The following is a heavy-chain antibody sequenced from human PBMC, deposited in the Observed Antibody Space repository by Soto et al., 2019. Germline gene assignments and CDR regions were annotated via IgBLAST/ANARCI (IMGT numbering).Heavy chain of an antibody. J-gene: IGHJ5*02. CDR3: AREAGAYYDFWSGYFHNWFDP. CDR1: GGSVSSGSYY. V-gene: IGHV4-61*01. CDR2: IYYSGST. D-gene: IGHD3-3*01. Sequence: QVQLQESGPGLVKPSETLSLTCTVSGGSVSSGSYYWSWIRQPPGKGLEWIGYIYYSGSTNYNPSLKSRVIISVDTSQNQFSLKLSSVTAADTAVYYCAREAGAYYDFWSGYFHNWFDPWGQGTLVTVSS.